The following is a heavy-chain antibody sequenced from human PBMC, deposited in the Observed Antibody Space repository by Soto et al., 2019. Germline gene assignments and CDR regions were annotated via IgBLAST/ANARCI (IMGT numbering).Heavy chain of an antibody. D-gene: IGHD3-16*01. Sequence: QIQLVQSGAQMKQPGASVRVSCKASGYTFTSYGISWVRQAPGQGLEWMGWISPYNANTNYAQKFQGRVSMTTETPTTTSYMELTGLTSDDTAVYYCAREKLQGNVWDYRVNGFDSWVQGTLVTVSS. CDR2: ISPYNANT. CDR3: AREKLQGNVWDYRVNGFDS. J-gene: IGHJ5*01. V-gene: IGHV1-18*04. CDR1: GYTFTSYG.